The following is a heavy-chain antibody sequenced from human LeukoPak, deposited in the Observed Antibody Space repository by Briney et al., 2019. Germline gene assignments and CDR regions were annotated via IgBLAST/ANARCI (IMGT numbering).Heavy chain of an antibody. V-gene: IGHV3-48*01. CDR2: ISSSSSTI. Sequence: PGGSLRLSCAASGFTFSSYSMNWVRQAPGKGLEWVSYISSSSSTIYYADSVKGRFTISRDNAKKSLYLQMNSLRAEDTAVYYCATDRTYCGGDCYSWFDPWGQGTLVTVSS. CDR3: ATDRTYCGGDCYSWFDP. J-gene: IGHJ5*02. D-gene: IGHD2-21*01. CDR1: GFTFSSYS.